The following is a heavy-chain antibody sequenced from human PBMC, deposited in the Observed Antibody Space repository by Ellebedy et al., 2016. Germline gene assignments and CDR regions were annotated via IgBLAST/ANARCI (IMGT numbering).Heavy chain of an antibody. CDR2: TYYRSKWYN. D-gene: IGHD3-22*01. CDR1: GDSVSSNSAA. J-gene: IGHJ4*02. V-gene: IGHV6-1*01. CDR3: ARGMNYYDSWGDLDY. Sequence: SQTLSLTCAISGDSVSSNSAAWNWIRQSPSRGFEWLGRTYYRSKWYNDYAVSVKSRITINPDTSKNQFSLQLNSVTPEDTAVYYCARGMNYYDSWGDLDYWGQGTLVTVSS.